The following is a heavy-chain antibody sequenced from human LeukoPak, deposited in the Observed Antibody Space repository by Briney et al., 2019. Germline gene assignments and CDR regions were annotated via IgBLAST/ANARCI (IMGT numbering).Heavy chain of an antibody. CDR2: ISAYNGNT. V-gene: IGHV1-18*01. D-gene: IGHD3-9*01. J-gene: IGHJ5*02. Sequence: ASVKVSCKASGYTFTSYGISWARQAPGQGLEWVGWISAYNGNTNYAQKLQGRVTMTTDTSTSTAYMELRSLRSDDTAVYYCARDFPRDYDILTGYYMAGWFDPWGQGTLVTVSS. CDR3: ARDFPRDYDILTGYYMAGWFDP. CDR1: GYTFTSYG.